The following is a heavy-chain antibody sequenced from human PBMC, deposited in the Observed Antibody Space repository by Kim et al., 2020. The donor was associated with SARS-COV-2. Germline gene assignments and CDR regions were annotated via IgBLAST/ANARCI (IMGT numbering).Heavy chain of an antibody. V-gene: IGHV1-69*13. CDR3: ARDQDFGVVIYALVF. J-gene: IGHJ4*02. CDR1: GDTFSSYA. CDR2: IIPMLGTA. Sequence: SVKVSCKASGDTFSSYAINWVRQAPGQGLEWMGGIIPMLGTANYAQKFQGRVTITADEWTTTAYMEVSSLRSEDTAVYYGARDQDFGVVIYALVFWGQETLVTVSS. D-gene: IGHD3-3*01.